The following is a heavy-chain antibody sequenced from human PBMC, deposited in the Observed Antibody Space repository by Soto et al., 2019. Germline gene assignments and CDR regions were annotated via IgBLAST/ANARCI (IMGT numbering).Heavy chain of an antibody. D-gene: IGHD4-17*01. CDR1: RFTFSSYA. Sequence: EVQLLESGGGLVQPGGSLRLSCAASRFTFSSYAMSWVRQAPGKGLEWVSDISGSGGSTDYADSVKGRFTISRDNSKNTLYLQMNSLRAEDTAVYYCAKDLRSLDYGDYERDAFDIWGQGTMVTVSS. V-gene: IGHV3-23*01. J-gene: IGHJ3*02. CDR2: ISGSGGST. CDR3: AKDLRSLDYGDYERDAFDI.